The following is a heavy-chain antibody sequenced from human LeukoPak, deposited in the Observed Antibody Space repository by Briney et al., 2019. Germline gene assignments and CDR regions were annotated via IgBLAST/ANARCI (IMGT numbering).Heavy chain of an antibody. D-gene: IGHD3-22*01. CDR3: ARDREFITMTKEEAYYYYYMDV. J-gene: IGHJ6*03. CDR1: GFTFSSYS. CDR2: ISSSSSYI. V-gene: IGHV3-21*01. Sequence: GGSLRLSCAASGFTFSSYSMNWVRQAPGKGLEWVSSISSSSSYIYHADSVKGRLTISRDNAKNSLYLQMNSLRAEDTAVYYCARDREFITMTKEEAYYYYYMDVWGKGTTVTVSS.